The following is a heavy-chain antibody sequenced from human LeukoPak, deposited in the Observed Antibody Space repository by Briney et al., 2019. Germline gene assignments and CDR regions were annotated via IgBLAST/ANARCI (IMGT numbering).Heavy chain of an antibody. CDR3: ARGIIRGADTPYYYGMDV. CDR1: GGSFSSGSYF. D-gene: IGHD3-10*01. V-gene: IGHV4-61*01. CDR2: IYYSGST. Sequence: PSETLSLTCTVSGGSFSSGSYFWSWIRQPTGKGLEWIGYIYYSGSTNYNPSLKSRVTISVDTSKNQFSLKLSSVTAADTAVYWCARGIIRGADTPYYYGMDVWGRGTTVTVSS. J-gene: IGHJ6*02.